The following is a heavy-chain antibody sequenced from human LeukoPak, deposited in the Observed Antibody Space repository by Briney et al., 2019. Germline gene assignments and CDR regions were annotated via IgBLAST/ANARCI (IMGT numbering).Heavy chain of an antibody. V-gene: IGHV1-69*05. CDR2: IIPIFGTA. CDR1: GGTFSSYA. J-gene: IGHJ4*02. D-gene: IGHD2/OR15-2a*01. Sequence: SVKVSCKASGGTFSSYAISWVRQAPGQGLEWMGGIIPIFGTANYAQKFQGRVTITTDESTSTAYMELSSLRSEDTAVYYCARGIGTNIPEGDYWGQGTLVTVSS. CDR3: ARGIGTNIPEGDY.